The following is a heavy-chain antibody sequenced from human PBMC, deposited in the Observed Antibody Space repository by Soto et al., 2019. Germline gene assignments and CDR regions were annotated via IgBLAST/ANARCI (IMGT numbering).Heavy chain of an antibody. Sequence: SVKVSCKASGGTFSSYAISWVRQAPGQGLEWMGGIIPIFGTANYAQKFQGRVTITADESTSTAYMELSSLRSEDTAVYYCARDRGGIVVVPAASRDPYNWFDPWGQGTLVNVSS. CDR3: ARDRGGIVVVPAASRDPYNWFDP. D-gene: IGHD2-2*01. CDR2: IIPIFGTA. CDR1: GGTFSSYA. V-gene: IGHV1-69*13. J-gene: IGHJ5*02.